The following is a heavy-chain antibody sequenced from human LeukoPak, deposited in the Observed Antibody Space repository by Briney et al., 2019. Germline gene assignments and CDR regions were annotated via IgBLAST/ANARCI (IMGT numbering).Heavy chain of an antibody. CDR1: GGSISSSSYY. V-gene: IGHV4-39*01. CDR3: ARQTYYYGSGSYYYYGMDV. J-gene: IGHJ6*02. D-gene: IGHD3-10*01. CDR2: IYYSGST. Sequence: SETLSLTCTVSGGSISSSSYYWGWIRQPPGKGLEWIGSIYYSGSTYYNPSLKSRVTISVDTSKNQFSLKLSSVTAADTAVYYCARQTYYYGSGSYYYYGMDVWGQGTTVTVSS.